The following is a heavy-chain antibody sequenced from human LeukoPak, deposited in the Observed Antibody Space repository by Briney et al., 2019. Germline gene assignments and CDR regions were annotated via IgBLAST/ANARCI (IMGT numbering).Heavy chain of an antibody. CDR2: INPNSGGT. J-gene: IGHJ4*02. D-gene: IGHD1-26*01. CDR1: GYTFTSYG. CDR3: AREWELLYRTFDY. V-gene: IGHV1-2*02. Sequence: ASVKVSCKASGYTFTSYGISWVRQAPGQGLEWMGWINPNSGGTNYAQKFQGRVTMTRDTSISTAYMELSRLRSDDTAVYYCAREWELLYRTFDYWGQGTLVTVSS.